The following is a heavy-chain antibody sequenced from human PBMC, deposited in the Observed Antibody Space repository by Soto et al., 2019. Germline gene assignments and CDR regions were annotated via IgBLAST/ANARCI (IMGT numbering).Heavy chain of an antibody. V-gene: IGHV4-34*01. CDR3: AKWHSSGYGYFDY. CDR2: INHSGST. Sequence: SETLSLTCAVYGGSFSGYYWSWIRQPPGKGLEWIGEINHSGSTNYNPSLKSRVTISVDRSKNQFSLKLSSVTAADTAVYYCAKWHSSGYGYFDYWGQGTLVTVSS. D-gene: IGHD3-22*01. CDR1: GGSFSGYY. J-gene: IGHJ4*02.